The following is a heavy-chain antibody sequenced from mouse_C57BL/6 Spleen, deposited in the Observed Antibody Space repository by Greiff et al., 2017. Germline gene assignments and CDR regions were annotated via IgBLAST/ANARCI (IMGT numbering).Heavy chain of an antibody. CDR2: IYPRDGST. D-gene: IGHD4-1*01. V-gene: IGHV1-78*01. CDR1: GYTFTDHT. CDR3: ARDRTGAYFDY. Sequence: VQLQESDAELVKPGASVKISCKVSGYTFTDHTIHWMKQRPEQGLEWIGYIYPRDGSTKYNEKFKGKATLTADKSSSTAYMQHNSQTSEDSAVYFCARDRTGAYFDYWGQGTTLTVSS. J-gene: IGHJ2*01.